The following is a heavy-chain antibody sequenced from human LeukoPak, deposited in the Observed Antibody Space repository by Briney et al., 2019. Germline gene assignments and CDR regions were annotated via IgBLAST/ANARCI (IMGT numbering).Heavy chain of an antibody. CDR3: AGGMYSGSFDP. J-gene: IGHJ5*02. CDR2: IKQDGSEK. CDR1: GFTFSRYW. V-gene: IGHV3-7*02. D-gene: IGHD1-26*01. Sequence: GGSLRLSWAASGFTFSRYWMSWVRQAPGKGLEWVANIKQDGSEKYYVDSVKGRCTISRDNAKNSLYLQMNSLRAEDTAVYYCAGGMYSGSFDPWGQGTLVTVSS.